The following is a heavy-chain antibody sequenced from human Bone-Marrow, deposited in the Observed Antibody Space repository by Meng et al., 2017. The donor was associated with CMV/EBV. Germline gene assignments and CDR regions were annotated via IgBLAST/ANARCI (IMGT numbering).Heavy chain of an antibody. CDR1: GLSLSTSGMC. D-gene: IGHD1-26*01. CDR3: AQAPGGRWGGLDV. V-gene: IGHV2-70*20. CDR2: IDWADDK. J-gene: IGHJ6*02. Sequence: SGPTLVKPTQTLTLTCTISGLSLSTSGMCVNWVRQPPGKALEWVALIDWADDKYYNTSLKTRLTISKDTSENQVVLTMTNLDPVDTATYYCAQAPGGRWGGLDVWGQGTTVTVSS.